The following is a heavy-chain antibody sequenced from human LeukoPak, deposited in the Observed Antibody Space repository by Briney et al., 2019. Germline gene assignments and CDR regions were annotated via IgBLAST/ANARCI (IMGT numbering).Heavy chain of an antibody. J-gene: IGHJ5*02. D-gene: IGHD5-18*01. Sequence: SVKVSCKASGGTFSSYAISWVRQAPGQGLEWMGGIIPIFGTANYAQKFQGRVTITTDESTSTAYMELSSLRSGDTAVYYCARGESPSSGYSYGYNWFDPWGQGTLVTVSS. CDR2: IIPIFGTA. V-gene: IGHV1-69*05. CDR3: ARGESPSSGYSYGYNWFDP. CDR1: GGTFSSYA.